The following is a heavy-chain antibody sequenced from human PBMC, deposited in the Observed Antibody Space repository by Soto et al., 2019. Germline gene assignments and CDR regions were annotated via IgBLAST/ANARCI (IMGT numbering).Heavy chain of an antibody. CDR2: IYTSGST. V-gene: IGHV4-4*07. CDR3: ARVAWNQGPFDY. CDR1: GGSISSYY. J-gene: IGHJ4*02. D-gene: IGHD1-1*01. Sequence: SETLSLTCTVSGGSISSYYWSWIRQPAGKGLEWIGRIYTSGSTNYNPSLKSRVTMSVDTSKNQSSLKLSSVTAADTAVYYCARVAWNQGPFDYWGQGTLVTVSS.